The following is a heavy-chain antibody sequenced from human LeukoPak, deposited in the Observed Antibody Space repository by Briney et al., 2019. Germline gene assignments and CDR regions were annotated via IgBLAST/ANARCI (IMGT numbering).Heavy chain of an antibody. CDR3: ASTYFPGGYFQH. Sequence: SETLSLTCTVSGGSISDFYWSWIRQPPGKGLEWIGYIYHSGSTYYNPSLKSRVTISVDRSKNQFSLKLSSVTAADTAVYYCASTYFPGGYFQHWGQGTLVTVSS. V-gene: IGHV4-59*12. J-gene: IGHJ1*01. CDR2: IYHSGST. CDR1: GGSISDFY. D-gene: IGHD2-21*01.